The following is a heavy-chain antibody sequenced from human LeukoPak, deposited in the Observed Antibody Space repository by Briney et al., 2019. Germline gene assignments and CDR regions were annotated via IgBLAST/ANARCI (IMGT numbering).Heavy chain of an antibody. J-gene: IGHJ4*02. D-gene: IGHD3-16*01. Sequence: PGGSLRLSCAASGFSLSSYWMSWVRQAPGKGLEWVANIKQDGSEKYYVDSVKGRFTISRDNAKNSLYLQMNSLRAEDTAVYYCADIPNSFGPDYWGQGSLVTVSS. V-gene: IGHV3-7*01. CDR1: GFSLSSYW. CDR3: ADIPNSFGPDY. CDR2: IKQDGSEK.